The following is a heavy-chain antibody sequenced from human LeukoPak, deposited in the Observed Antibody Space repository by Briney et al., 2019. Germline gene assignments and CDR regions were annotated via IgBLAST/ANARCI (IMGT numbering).Heavy chain of an antibody. CDR2: IYYSGST. D-gene: IGHD3-10*01. J-gene: IGHJ6*04. V-gene: IGHV4-59*01. CDR1: SDSIKNFY. Sequence: SETLSLTCTVSSDSIKNFYWSWIRQPPEGGLEYIGYIYYSGSTNYNPSLKSRLTISIDTSKSQFSMKLSSVTAADTAVYYCARLARLTLIRGITGYHSLDVWGKGTKVIVSS. CDR3: ARLARLTLIRGITGYHSLDV.